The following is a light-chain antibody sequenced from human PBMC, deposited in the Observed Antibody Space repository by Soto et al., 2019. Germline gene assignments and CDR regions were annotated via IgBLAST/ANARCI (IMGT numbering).Light chain of an antibody. J-gene: IGKJ5*01. CDR1: QNIRNY. CDR3: QQLNSYPIT. CDR2: AAS. V-gene: IGKV1-9*01. Sequence: DIQMAPSPSSLAASVGASVPITFRASQNIRNYLNWYQQKPGKAPKLLIYAASTLQSGVPSRFSGSGSGTDFTLTISSLQPEDFATYYCQQLNSYPITFGQGTRLEIK.